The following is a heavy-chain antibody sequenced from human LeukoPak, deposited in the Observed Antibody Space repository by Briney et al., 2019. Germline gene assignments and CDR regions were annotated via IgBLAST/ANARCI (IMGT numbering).Heavy chain of an antibody. V-gene: IGHV4-34*01. CDR3: ARGGWSWDY. J-gene: IGHJ4*02. CDR2: INHSGST. D-gene: IGHD3-3*01. Sequence: SETLSLTCAVYGGSFSGYYWSWIRQPPGKGLEWIGEINHSGSTNYNPPLKSRVTISVDTSKNQFSLKLSSVTAADTAVYYCARGGWSWDYWGQGTLVTVSS. CDR1: GGSFSGYY.